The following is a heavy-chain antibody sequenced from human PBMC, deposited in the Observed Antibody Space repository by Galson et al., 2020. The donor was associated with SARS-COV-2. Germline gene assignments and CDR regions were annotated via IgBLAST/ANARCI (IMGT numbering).Heavy chain of an antibody. CDR1: GFTFSSYS. CDR3: ARDLTTVTTDYFDY. Sequence: GGSLRLSCAASGFTFSSYSMNWVRQAPGKGLEWVSSISSSSSYIYYADSVKGRFTISRDNAKNSLYLQMNSLRAEDTAVYYCARDLTTVTTDYFDYWGQGTLVTVSS. J-gene: IGHJ4*02. D-gene: IGHD4-17*01. CDR2: ISSSSSYI. V-gene: IGHV3-21*01.